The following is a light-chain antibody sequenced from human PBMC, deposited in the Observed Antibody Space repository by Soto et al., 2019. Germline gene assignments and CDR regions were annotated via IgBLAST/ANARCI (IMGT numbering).Light chain of an antibody. CDR3: QQYGSSPAPAIT. J-gene: IGKJ5*01. CDR1: QSVSSSY. V-gene: IGKV3-20*01. Sequence: EIVLTQSPGTLSLSPGERATLSCRASQSVSSSYLAWYQQKPGQAPRLLIYGASSRATGIPDRFSGSGSGTGFTLTISRLEPEDFAVYYCQQYGSSPAPAITFGQGTRLEIK. CDR2: GAS.